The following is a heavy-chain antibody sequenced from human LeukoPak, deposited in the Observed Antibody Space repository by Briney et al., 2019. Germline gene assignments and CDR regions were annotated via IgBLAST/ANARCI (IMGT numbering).Heavy chain of an antibody. CDR3: ARTLGWASSRYPCDG. V-gene: IGHV4-39*01. CDR1: GGSISSSNYY. CDR2: MYYSGNT. Sequence: SETLSLTCTVSGGSISSSNYYWGWIRQPPGKGLEWIGSMYYSGNTDYNPSLKSRVTISVDTSKNQFSLKVNSVTAADTAVYYCARTLGWASSRYPCDGWGPGTLVTVSS. D-gene: IGHD3-16*02. J-gene: IGHJ4*02.